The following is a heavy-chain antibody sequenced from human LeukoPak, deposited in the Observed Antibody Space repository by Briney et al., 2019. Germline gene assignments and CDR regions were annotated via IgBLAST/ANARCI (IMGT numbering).Heavy chain of an antibody. CDR1: GYTFTSYY. J-gene: IGHJ5*02. D-gene: IGHD5-18*01. CDR2: INPSGGGT. V-gene: IGHV1-46*01. Sequence: GASVKVSCKASGYTFTSYYMHWVRQAPGQGLEWMGIINPSGGGTSYAQKFQGRVTMTRDTSTSTVYMELSSLRSGDTAVYYCARAYTAMVYWFDPWGQGTLVTVSS. CDR3: ARAYTAMVYWFDP.